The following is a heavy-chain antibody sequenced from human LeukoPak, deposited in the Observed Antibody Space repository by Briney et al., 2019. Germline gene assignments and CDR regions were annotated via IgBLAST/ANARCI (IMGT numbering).Heavy chain of an antibody. CDR2: MKTDGTRI. J-gene: IGHJ4*02. CDR1: GFRFSNSW. Sequence: GGSLRLSCAASGFRFSNSWMYWVRQGPGKGPVWVSRMKTDGTRIEYADSVKGRFTISRDYAKNTLFLQMSSLRVEDTAVYYCARGADHGGSYYPDWGQGTRVTVSS. D-gene: IGHD3-10*01. CDR3: ARGADHGGSYYPD. V-gene: IGHV3-74*01.